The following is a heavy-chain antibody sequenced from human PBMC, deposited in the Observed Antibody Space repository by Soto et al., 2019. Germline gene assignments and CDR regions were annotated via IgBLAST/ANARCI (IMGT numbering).Heavy chain of an antibody. J-gene: IGHJ4*02. CDR3: ARHGPTAPYGSGSYPLGY. V-gene: IGHV1-8*01. CDR2: MNTNTNSS. CDR1: GFTFTSHD. D-gene: IGHD3-10*01. Sequence: EASVKVSCKTSGFTFTSHDIHWVRQATGQGLEWMGWMNTNTNSSDCAQRFQDRVTLTWNTSISTAYLQWSSLKASDTAMYYCARHGPTAPYGSGSYPLGYWGQGTLVTVSS.